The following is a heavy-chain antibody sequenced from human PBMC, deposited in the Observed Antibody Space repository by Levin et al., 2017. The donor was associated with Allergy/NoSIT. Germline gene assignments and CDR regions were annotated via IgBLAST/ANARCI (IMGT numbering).Heavy chain of an antibody. J-gene: IGHJ1*01. Sequence: GESLKISCAASGFTFSSYSMNWVRQAPGKGLEWVSSISSSSSYIYYADSVKGRFTISRDNAKNSLYLQMNSLRAEDTAVYYCARDREGYGDYGDFQHWGQGTLVTVSS. CDR3: ARDREGYGDYGDFQH. CDR1: GFTFSSYS. V-gene: IGHV3-21*01. D-gene: IGHD4-17*01. CDR2: ISSSSSYI.